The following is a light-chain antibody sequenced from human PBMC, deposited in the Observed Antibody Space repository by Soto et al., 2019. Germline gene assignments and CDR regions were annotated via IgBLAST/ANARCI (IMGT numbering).Light chain of an antibody. CDR1: QDISNY. CDR3: QQYDNLPLT. Sequence: DIQMTPSPSSLSASVGDRVTITCPASQDISNYLNWYQQKPGKAPKLLIYDASNLETGVPSRFSGSGSGTDFTFTISSLQPEDIATYYCQQYDNLPLTFGGGTMVDIK. J-gene: IGKJ4*01. CDR2: DAS. V-gene: IGKV1-33*01.